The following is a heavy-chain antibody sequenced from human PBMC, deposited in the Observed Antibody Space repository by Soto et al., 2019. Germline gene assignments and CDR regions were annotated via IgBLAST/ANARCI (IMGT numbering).Heavy chain of an antibody. CDR2: IKQDGTEK. J-gene: IGHJ6*02. Sequence: EVQLAESGGGLVQPGGSLRLSCAASKFSLSSYWMNWVRQVPGEGLEWVANIKQDGTEKSYVDSVKGPFIISRDNAKNSLYHQMNSRRAQHPAVYYCAREADASGLNHYGFNVWAQGTMVTVAS. D-gene: IGHD6-19*01. CDR1: KFSLSSYW. CDR3: AREADASGLNHYGFNV. V-gene: IGHV3-7*01.